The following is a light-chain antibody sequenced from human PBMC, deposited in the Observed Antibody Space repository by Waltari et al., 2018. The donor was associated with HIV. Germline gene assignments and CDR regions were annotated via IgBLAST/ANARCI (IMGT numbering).Light chain of an antibody. J-gene: IGKJ4*01. V-gene: IGKV4-1*01. CDR1: QSVFFSSNKRNY. Sequence: DIVMTQSPDSLAVSLGARVTINCKSSQSVFFSSNKRNYISWYQQKPGQPPKLIIYWASTRQSGVPDRFSGSGSGTDFTLSISSLQAEDVAVYFCQQTYTTPPTFGGGTKVEI. CDR2: WAS. CDR3: QQTYTTPPT.